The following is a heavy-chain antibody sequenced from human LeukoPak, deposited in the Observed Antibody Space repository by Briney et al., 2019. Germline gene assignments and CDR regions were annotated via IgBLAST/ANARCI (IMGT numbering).Heavy chain of an antibody. J-gene: IGHJ4*02. D-gene: IGHD6-13*01. CDR2: IYYSGST. CDR3: ARHELSSWKLNFDY. V-gene: IGHV4-59*08. Sequence: KPSETLSLTCTVSGGSISSYYWSWIRQPPGKGLEWIGYIYYSGSTNYNPSLKSRVTISVDTSKNQFSLKLSSVTAADTAVYYCARHELSSWKLNFDYWGQGTLVTVSS. CDR1: GGSISSYY.